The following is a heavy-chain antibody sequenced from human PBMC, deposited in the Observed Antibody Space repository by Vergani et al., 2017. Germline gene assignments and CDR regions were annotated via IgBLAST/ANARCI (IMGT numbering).Heavy chain of an antibody. CDR3: AKDRGEMAFLTY. V-gene: IGHV3-30*18. Sequence: QVQLVESGGGVVQPGRSLRLSCAASGFTFSSYGMHWVRQAPGKGLEWVAVISYDGSNKYYADSVKGRFTISRDNFKNTLYLQMNSLRAEDTAVYYCAKDRGEMAFLTYWGQGTLVTVSS. CDR1: GFTFSSYG. J-gene: IGHJ4*02. CDR2: ISYDGSNK. D-gene: IGHD5-24*01.